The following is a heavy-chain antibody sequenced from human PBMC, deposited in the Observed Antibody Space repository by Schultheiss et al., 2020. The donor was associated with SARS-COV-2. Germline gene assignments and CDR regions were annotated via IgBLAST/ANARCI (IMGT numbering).Heavy chain of an antibody. V-gene: IGHV3-72*01. J-gene: IGHJ4*02. CDR3: RALVVVDRFDY. Sequence: GGSLRLSCAASGFTFSSYGMHWVRQAPGKGLEWVGRTRNKANSYTTEYAASVKGRFTISRDDSKNSLYLQMNSLKTEDTAVYYCRALVVVDRFDYWGQGTLVTVSS. CDR1: GFTFSSYG. D-gene: IGHD2-2*01. CDR2: TRNKANSYTT.